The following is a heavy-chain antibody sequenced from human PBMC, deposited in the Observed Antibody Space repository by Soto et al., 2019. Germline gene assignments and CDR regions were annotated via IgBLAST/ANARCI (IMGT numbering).Heavy chain of an antibody. CDR2: ISAYNGNT. V-gene: IGHV1-18*04. Sequence: QVQLVQSGAEVKKPGAAVKVSFKASRYTFTSYGISWVRQAPGQGLEWMGWISAYNGNTNYAQKLQGRVSITTNKITSTAYMELRSRRSDDTAVYYCARKRRRCSSGLYDDYWGQGTLVNVSS. CDR1: RYTFTSYG. CDR3: ARKRRRCSSGLYDDY. J-gene: IGHJ4*02. D-gene: IGHD6-25*01.